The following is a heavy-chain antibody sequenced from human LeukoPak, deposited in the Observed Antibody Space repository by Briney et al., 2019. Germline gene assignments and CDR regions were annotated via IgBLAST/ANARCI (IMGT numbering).Heavy chain of an antibody. J-gene: IGHJ4*02. CDR2: VKTDGSYT. Sequence: PGGSLRLSCAASGFTVSSDYMSWVRQAPGKGLVWVSRVKTDGSYTTYADSVKGRFTISRDNAKNTVYLQMNSLRAEDTAVYYCAGGDSGSIEYWGQGTQVTVSS. CDR1: GFTVSSDY. V-gene: IGHV3-74*01. CDR3: AGGDSGSIEY. D-gene: IGHD5-12*01.